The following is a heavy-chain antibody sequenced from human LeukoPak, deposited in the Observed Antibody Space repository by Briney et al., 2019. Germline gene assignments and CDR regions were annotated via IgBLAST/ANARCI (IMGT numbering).Heavy chain of an antibody. J-gene: IGHJ1*01. D-gene: IGHD4/OR15-4a*01. CDR2: ISYDGSNK. CDR3: AKKSNGLWWQPSTNEYFQH. V-gene: IGHV3-30*18. CDR1: GFTFSSYG. Sequence: GGSLRLSCAASGFTFSSYGMHWVRQAPSKGLEWVAVISYDGSNKYYADSVKGRFTISRDNSKNTLYLQMNSLRAEDTAVYYCAKKSNGLWWQPSTNEYFQHWGQGTLVTVSS.